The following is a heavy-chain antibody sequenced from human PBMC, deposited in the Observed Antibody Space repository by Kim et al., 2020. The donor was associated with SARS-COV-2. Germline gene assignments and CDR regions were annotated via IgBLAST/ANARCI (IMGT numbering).Heavy chain of an antibody. D-gene: IGHD4-17*01. J-gene: IGHJ6*02. V-gene: IGHV5-51*01. Sequence: GESLKISCKGSGYSFTSYWIGWVRQMPGKGLEWMGIIYPGDSDTRYSPSFQGQVTISADKSISTAYLQWSSLKASDTAMYYCARRATVLRGYYYGMDVWGQGTTVTVSS. CDR2: IYPGDSDT. CDR3: ARRATVLRGYYYGMDV. CDR1: GYSFTSYW.